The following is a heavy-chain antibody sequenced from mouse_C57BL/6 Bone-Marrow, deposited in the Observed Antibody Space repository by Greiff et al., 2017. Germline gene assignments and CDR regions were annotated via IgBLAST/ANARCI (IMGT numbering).Heavy chain of an antibody. V-gene: IGHV14-4*01. CDR1: GFNIKDDY. CDR2: IDPENGDT. D-gene: IGHD2-13*01. Sequence: VQLKESGAELVRPGASVKLSCTASGFNIKDDYMHWVKQRPEQGLEWIGWIDPENGDTEYASKFQGKATITADTSSNTAYLQLSSLTSEETAVYYCTAEVDYVQFAYWGQGTLVTVSA. J-gene: IGHJ3*01. CDR3: TAEVDYVQFAY.